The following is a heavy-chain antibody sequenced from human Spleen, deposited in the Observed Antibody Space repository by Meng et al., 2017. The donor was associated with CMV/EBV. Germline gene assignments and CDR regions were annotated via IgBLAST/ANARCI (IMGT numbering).Heavy chain of an antibody. CDR1: GHTFISYG. CDR3: ARERAAVGRPRALDY. Sequence: ASVKVSCKASGHTFISYGISWVRQAPGQGLEWMGWISAYNGNTNYAQKLQDRVTMTTDTSTSTAYMELRSLRSDDTAVYYCARERAAVGRPRALDYWGQGTLVTVSS. CDR2: ISAYNGNT. J-gene: IGHJ4*02. D-gene: IGHD6-13*01. V-gene: IGHV1-18*01.